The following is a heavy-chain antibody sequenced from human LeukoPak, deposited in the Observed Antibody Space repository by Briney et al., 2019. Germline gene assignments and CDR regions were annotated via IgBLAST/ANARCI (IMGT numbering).Heavy chain of an antibody. V-gene: IGHV1-18*04. J-gene: IGHJ4*02. D-gene: IGHD1-26*01. CDR1: GYTLTNFG. CDR2: SSDYSGNT. Sequence: ASVKVSCKASGYTLTNFGITWVRQAPGQGGEWRGWSSDYSGNTNNAQKLHGRGTINTDTSTRTDNMEMRKLRSDDTAVYYCATVIVAGALMWGQGTLVTVSS. CDR3: ATVIVAGALM.